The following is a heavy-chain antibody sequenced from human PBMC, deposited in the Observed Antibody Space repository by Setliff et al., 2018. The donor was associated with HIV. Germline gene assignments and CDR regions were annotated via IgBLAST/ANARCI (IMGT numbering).Heavy chain of an antibody. CDR3: ARGLHNARIDYMVRGVTTFYYYGMDV. V-gene: IGHV1-69*05. CDR1: GGTFSSYA. J-gene: IGHJ6*02. Sequence: GASVKVSCKASGGTFSSYAISWVRQAPGQGLEWMGGIIPIFGTANYAQKFQGRVTITTDKSTTTVFMEVTGLRSDDTAVYYCARGLHNARIDYMVRGVTTFYYYGMDVWGQGTTVTVSS. CDR2: IIPIFGTA. D-gene: IGHD3-10*01.